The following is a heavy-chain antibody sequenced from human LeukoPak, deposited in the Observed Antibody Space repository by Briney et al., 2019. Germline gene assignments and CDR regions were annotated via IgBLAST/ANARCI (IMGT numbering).Heavy chain of an antibody. D-gene: IGHD3-9*01. J-gene: IGHJ6*03. CDR1: GFTFSNYW. Sequence: GGSLRLSCAASGFTFSNYWMHWVRQAPGKGLVWVSRINSDGRSTNYADSVKGRFTISRDNAKNTLYLQMNSLRAEDTAVYYCAKQGRDWLRDYYYYMDVWGKGTTVTISS. V-gene: IGHV3-74*01. CDR3: AKQGRDWLRDYYYYMDV. CDR2: INSDGRST.